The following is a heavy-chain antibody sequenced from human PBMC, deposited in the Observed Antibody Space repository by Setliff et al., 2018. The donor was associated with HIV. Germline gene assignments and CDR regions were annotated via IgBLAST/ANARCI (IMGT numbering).Heavy chain of an antibody. CDR3: ARGAGAFGAKLDS. CDR2: MSFSANS. Sequence: SETLSLTCNVSGDSIKDYYWSWIRQPPGKGLEWLGYMSFSANSNYNPSLKNRITISIDTSKNQFSLRLKSVTAADAAIYYCARGAGAFGAKLDSWGQGSLVTLS. J-gene: IGHJ4*02. D-gene: IGHD3-10*01. CDR1: GDSIKDYY. V-gene: IGHV4-59*01.